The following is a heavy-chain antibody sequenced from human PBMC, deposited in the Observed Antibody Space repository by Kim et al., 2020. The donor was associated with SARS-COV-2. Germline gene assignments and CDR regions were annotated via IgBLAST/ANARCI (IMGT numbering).Heavy chain of an antibody. CDR3: ARGDYYYYGMDV. Sequence: SETLSLTCAVYGGSFSGYYWSWIRQPPGKGLEWIGEINHSGSTNYNPSLKSRVTISVDTSKNQFSLKLSSVTAADTAVYYCARGDYYYYGMDVWGQGTTVTVSS. CDR1: GGSFSGYY. CDR2: INHSGST. V-gene: IGHV4-34*01. J-gene: IGHJ6*02.